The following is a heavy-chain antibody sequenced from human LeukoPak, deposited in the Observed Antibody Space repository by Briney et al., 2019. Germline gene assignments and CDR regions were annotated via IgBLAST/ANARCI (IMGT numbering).Heavy chain of an antibody. CDR1: GGSISSYY. J-gene: IGHJ3*02. D-gene: IGHD3-3*01. Sequence: SETLSLTCTVSGGSISSYYWSWIRQPPGKGLEWIGDIYYSGSTNYNPSLKSRVTISVDTSKNQFSLKRSSVTAADTAVYYCARVGRKNSGAFDIWGQGTMVTVSS. V-gene: IGHV4-59*01. CDR2: IYYSGST. CDR3: ARVGRKNSGAFDI.